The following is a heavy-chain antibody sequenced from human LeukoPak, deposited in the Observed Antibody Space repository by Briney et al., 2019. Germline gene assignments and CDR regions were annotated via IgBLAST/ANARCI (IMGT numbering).Heavy chain of an antibody. D-gene: IGHD1-7*01. CDR3: AREATGTTPYYYYMDV. V-gene: IGHV4-30-2*01. CDR1: GGSISSGGYC. CDR2: IYHSGST. Sequence: SETLSLTCTASGGSISSGGYCWSWIRQPPGKGLEWIGYIYHSGSTYYNPSLKSRVTISVDRSKNQFSLKLSSVTAADTAVYYCAREATGTTPYYYYMDVWGKGTTVTVSS. J-gene: IGHJ6*03.